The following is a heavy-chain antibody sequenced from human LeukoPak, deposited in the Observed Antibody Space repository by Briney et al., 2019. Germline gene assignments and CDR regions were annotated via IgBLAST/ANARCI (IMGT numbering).Heavy chain of an antibody. V-gene: IGHV3-23*01. CDR2: IRVTDDT. CDR3: AKGTGDMGYYFDY. Sequence: PGGSLRLSCAASGFTFSNYAMNWVRQAPGKGLEWVSGIRVTDDTYYADSVKGRLTISRDNSENTLYLQMSGLRAEDTAVYYCAKGTGDMGYYFDYWGQGTLVTVSS. CDR1: GFTFSNYA. J-gene: IGHJ4*02. D-gene: IGHD7-27*01.